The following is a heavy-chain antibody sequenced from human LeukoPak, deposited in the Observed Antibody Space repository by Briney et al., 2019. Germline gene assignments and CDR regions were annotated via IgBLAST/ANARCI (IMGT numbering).Heavy chain of an antibody. V-gene: IGHV4-59*01. CDR1: GGSISSYY. CDR3: AIQYKRWDATRDAFDI. D-gene: IGHD4-23*01. CDR2: IYYSGST. J-gene: IGHJ3*02. Sequence: PSETLSLTCTVSGGSISSYYWSWIRQPPGKGLEWIGYIYYSGSTNYNPSLKSRVTISVDTSKNQFSLKLSSVTAADTAVYYCAIQYKRWDATRDAFDIWGQGTMVTVSS.